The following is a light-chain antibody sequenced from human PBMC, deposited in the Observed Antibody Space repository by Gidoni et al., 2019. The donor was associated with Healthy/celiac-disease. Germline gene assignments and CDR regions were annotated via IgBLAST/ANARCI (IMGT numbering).Light chain of an antibody. V-gene: IGKV3-20*01. Sequence: EIVLTQSPGTLSLSPGERATLSCRASQSVSSSYLAWYQQKPGQAPRLLIYGASSRATGIPDRFSGSGSGTDFTLTISRLEPEDFAVYYCQQNGSSPRRCSFGQGTKLEIK. J-gene: IGKJ2*04. CDR3: QQNGSSPRRCS. CDR1: QSVSSSY. CDR2: GAS.